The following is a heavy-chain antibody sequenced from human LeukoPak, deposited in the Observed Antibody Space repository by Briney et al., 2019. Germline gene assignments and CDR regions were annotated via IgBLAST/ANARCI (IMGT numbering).Heavy chain of an antibody. CDR3: ARDSGSMWPYYVDV. CDR2: VSAYNGKV. D-gene: IGHD6-13*01. CDR1: GYTFINHG. J-gene: IGHJ6*03. V-gene: IGHV1-18*01. Sequence: ASVKVSCKASGYTFINHGISWVRQAPGQGLEWMAWVSAYNGKVNYAQKLQGRVTLTTDTSTGTAYMELRSLTSDDTAVYYCARDSGSMWPYYVDVWGKGTTVTVSS.